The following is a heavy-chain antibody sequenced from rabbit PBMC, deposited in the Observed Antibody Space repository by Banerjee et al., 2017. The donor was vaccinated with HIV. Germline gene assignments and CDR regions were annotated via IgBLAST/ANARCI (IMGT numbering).Heavy chain of an antibody. J-gene: IGHJ4*01. CDR3: GRDKTDGGSGYAFGL. CDR2: IDPVFGST. V-gene: IGHV1S40*01. Sequence: VESGGGLVKPGASLTLSCKASGFTISSYSMQWVRQAPGKGLEWIGYIDPVFGSTYYASWVNGRFTISKTSSTTVTLQMTSLTAADTATYFCGRDKTDGGSGYAFGLWGQGTLVTVS. D-gene: IGHD8-1*01. CDR1: GFTISSYS.